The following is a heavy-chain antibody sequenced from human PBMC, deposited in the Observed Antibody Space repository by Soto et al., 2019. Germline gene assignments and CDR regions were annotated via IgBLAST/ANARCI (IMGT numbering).Heavy chain of an antibody. CDR2: IYPGDSDT. J-gene: IGHJ6*02. CDR1: GYSFTSYW. CDR3: ARRYYYGMDV. Sequence: PXASLKISCKGYGYSFTSYWIVWVRQMPGKGLEWMGIIYPGDSDTRYSPSFQGQVTISADKSISTAYLQWSRLKASDTAMYYCARRYYYGMDVWGQGTTVTASS. V-gene: IGHV5-51*01.